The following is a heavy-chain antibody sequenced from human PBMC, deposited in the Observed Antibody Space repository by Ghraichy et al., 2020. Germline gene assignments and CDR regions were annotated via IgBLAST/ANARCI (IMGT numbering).Heavy chain of an antibody. J-gene: IGHJ2*01. Sequence: GESLNISCAASGFTFSSYAMSWVRQAPGKGLEWVSAISGSGGSTYYADSVKGRFTISRDNSKNTLYLQMNSLRAEDTAVYYCAKDRQTGAYWYFDLWGRGTLVTVSS. D-gene: IGHD7-27*01. CDR1: GFTFSSYA. CDR3: AKDRQTGAYWYFDL. V-gene: IGHV3-23*01. CDR2: ISGSGGST.